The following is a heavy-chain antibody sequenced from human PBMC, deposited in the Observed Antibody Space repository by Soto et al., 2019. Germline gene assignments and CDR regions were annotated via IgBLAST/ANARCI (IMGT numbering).Heavy chain of an antibody. V-gene: IGHV3-23*01. J-gene: IGHJ4*02. CDR3: AKTGLEWELDY. CDR2: ISSSGLSK. Sequence: EVHLLESGGGLVQPGGSLRLSCAASGFTFSSHAMSWVRQAPGKGLQWISSISSSGLSKYYADSVKGRFTISRDDSKNTRYLQMNSLRADDTAVYYCAKTGLEWELDYWGQGTLVTVSS. CDR1: GFTFSSHA. D-gene: IGHD3-3*01.